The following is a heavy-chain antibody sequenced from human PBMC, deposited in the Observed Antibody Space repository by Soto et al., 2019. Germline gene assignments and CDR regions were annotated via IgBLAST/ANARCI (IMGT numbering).Heavy chain of an antibody. D-gene: IGHD3-10*02. Sequence: QVQLLQSGAEVKRPGSSVRVSCKASGVSFNSYGFAWVRQAPGQGLEWLGKITPNMPLTNYAQSFQGRVTITAETSTSTSYLELSSLTSEDTAVYYWAMMKLARLVLWGQGTLVTVSS. V-gene: IGHV1-69*09. J-gene: IGHJ4*02. CDR3: AMMKLARLVL. CDR2: ITPNMPLT. CDR1: GVSFNSYG.